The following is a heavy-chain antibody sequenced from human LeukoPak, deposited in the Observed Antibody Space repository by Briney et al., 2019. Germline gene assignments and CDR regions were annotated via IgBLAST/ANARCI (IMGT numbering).Heavy chain of an antibody. J-gene: IGHJ1*01. Sequence: GGSLRLSCAASGFTFSSYAMSWVRQAPGKGLEWVSAISGSGGSTYCADSVKGRFTISRDNSKNTLYLQMNSLRAEDTAVYYCAKKGSGSYYLHWGQGTLVTVSS. CDR2: ISGSGGST. CDR1: GFTFSSYA. V-gene: IGHV3-23*01. CDR3: AKKGSGSYYLH. D-gene: IGHD1-26*01.